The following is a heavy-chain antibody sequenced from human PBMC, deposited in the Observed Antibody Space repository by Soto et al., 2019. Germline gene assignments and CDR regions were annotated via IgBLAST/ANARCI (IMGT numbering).Heavy chain of an antibody. CDR3: ATSGVSHGLCDY. D-gene: IGHD1-26*01. V-gene: IGHV1-2*02. CDR2: INPNSGDT. CDR1: GYTFNGFH. Sequence: ASVKVSCKASGYTFNGFHMHWVRQAPGQGLEWMGSINPNSGDTNYAQKFQGRVTMTRDTTISTAYMDLSRLTSDDTAVYYCATSGVSHGLCDYWGQGTLVTVSS. J-gene: IGHJ4*02.